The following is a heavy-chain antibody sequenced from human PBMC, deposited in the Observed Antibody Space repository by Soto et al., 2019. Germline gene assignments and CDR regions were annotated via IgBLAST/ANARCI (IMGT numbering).Heavy chain of an antibody. V-gene: IGHV6-1*01. J-gene: IGHJ6*02. D-gene: IGHD3-10*01. Sequence: QVQLQQSGPGLVKPSQTLSLTCAISGDSVSSNSAAWNWIRRSPSRGLEWLGRTYYRSKWHNDSAVSVKSRVTINPDTSKNQFSLPLNSVTPEDTAIYYCARDRAQYGMDVWGQGTTVTVSS. CDR1: GDSVSSNSAA. CDR3: ARDRAQYGMDV. CDR2: TYYRSKWHN.